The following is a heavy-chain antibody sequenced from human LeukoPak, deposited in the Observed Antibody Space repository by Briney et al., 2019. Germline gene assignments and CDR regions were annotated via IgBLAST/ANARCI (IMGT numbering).Heavy chain of an antibody. CDR2: ISYDGSNK. J-gene: IGHJ4*02. V-gene: IGHV3-30*18. CDR3: AKEVSALAWYYDILTGYYRYGEIGY. Sequence: GGSLRLSCAASGFTFSSYGMHWVRQAPGKGLEWVAVISYDGSNKYYADSVKGRFTISRDNSKNTLYLQMNSLRAEDTAVYYCAKEVSALAWYYDILTGYYRYGEIGYWGQGTLVTVSS. CDR1: GFTFSSYG. D-gene: IGHD3-9*01.